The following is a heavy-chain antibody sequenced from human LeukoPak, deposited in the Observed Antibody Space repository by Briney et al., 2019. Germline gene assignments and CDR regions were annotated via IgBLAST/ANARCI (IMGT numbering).Heavy chain of an antibody. D-gene: IGHD3-22*01. V-gene: IGHV4-59*11. CDR2: IYYSGST. CDR1: GGSISSHY. Sequence: SETLSLTCTVSGGSISSHYWSWIRQPPGKGLEWIGYIYYSGSTNYNPSLKSRVTISVDTSKNQFSLKLSSVTAADTAVYYCARRNYDSSGYFYFDYWGQGTLVTVSS. J-gene: IGHJ4*02. CDR3: ARRNYDSSGYFYFDY.